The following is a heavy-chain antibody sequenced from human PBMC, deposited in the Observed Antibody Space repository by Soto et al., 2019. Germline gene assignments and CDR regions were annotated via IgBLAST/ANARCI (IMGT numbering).Heavy chain of an antibody. Sequence: SVKVSCKASGGTFSSYAISWVRQAPGQGLEWMGGIIPIFGTANYAQKFQGRVTITADESTSTAYMELSSLRSEDTAVYYCARCSGGSCYYYYYGMDVWGQGTTVTVSS. CDR1: GGTFSSYA. J-gene: IGHJ6*02. CDR3: ARCSGGSCYYYYYGMDV. CDR2: IIPIFGTA. D-gene: IGHD2-15*01. V-gene: IGHV1-69*13.